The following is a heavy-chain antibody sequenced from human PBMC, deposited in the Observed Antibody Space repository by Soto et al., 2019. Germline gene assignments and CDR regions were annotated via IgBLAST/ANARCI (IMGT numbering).Heavy chain of an antibody. Sequence: SETLSLTCAVYGVSFSNYYWSWIRQPPGKGLEWIGEINHSGRTNYNPSLKSRVTIAVDTSKIQFSLQLSSVTAADTAVYYCARLALYCSSTSCYSHSCYYGMDVWGQGTTVTVSS. CDR2: INHSGRT. J-gene: IGHJ6*02. CDR3: ARLALYCSSTSCYSHSCYYGMDV. CDR1: GVSFSNYY. D-gene: IGHD2-2*01. V-gene: IGHV4-34*01.